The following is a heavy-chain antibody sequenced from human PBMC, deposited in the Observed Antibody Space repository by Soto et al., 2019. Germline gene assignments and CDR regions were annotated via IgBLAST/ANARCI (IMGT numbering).Heavy chain of an antibody. CDR3: ARRITMVRGAIRPFAAYAMDV. V-gene: IGHV1-2*02. Sequence: ASVKVSCKASGYTFTGYYMHWVRQAPGQGLEWMGWINPNSGGTNYAQKFQGRVTMTRDTSISTAYMELSRLRSDDTAVYYCARRITMVRGAIRPFAAYAMDVWGQGTTVTVSS. D-gene: IGHD3-10*01. CDR2: INPNSGGT. CDR1: GYTFTGYY. J-gene: IGHJ6*02.